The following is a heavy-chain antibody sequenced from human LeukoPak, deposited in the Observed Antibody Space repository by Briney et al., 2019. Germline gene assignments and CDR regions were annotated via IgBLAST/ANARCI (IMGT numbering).Heavy chain of an antibody. CDR1: GFTLSSYW. CDR3: VRPDQWDPHRLGY. CDR2: IKQDGSEK. Sequence: PGGSLRLSCAVSGFTLSSYWMTWVRQTPGKGLEWVANIKQDGSEKYYVDSEKGRFTISRDNSKNRLYLEMSSLRAEDTAVYYCVRPDQWDPHRLGYWGQGVLVIVSS. J-gene: IGHJ4*02. D-gene: IGHD1-26*01. V-gene: IGHV3-7*01.